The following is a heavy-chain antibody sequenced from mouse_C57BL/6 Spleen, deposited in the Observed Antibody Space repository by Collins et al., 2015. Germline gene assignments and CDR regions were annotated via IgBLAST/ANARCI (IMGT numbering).Heavy chain of an antibody. V-gene: IGHV1-26*01. CDR2: INPNNGGT. CDR3: ARLAFDY. Sequence: SCKASGYTFTDYYMNWVKQSHGKSLEWIGDINPNNGGTSYNQKFKGKATLTVDKSSSTAYMELRSLTSEDSAVYYCARLAFDYWAKAPLSQSPQ. J-gene: IGHJ2*01. CDR1: GYTFTDYY.